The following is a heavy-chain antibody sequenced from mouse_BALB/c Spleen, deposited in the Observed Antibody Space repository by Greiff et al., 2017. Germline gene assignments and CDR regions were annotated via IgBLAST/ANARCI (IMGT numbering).Heavy chain of an antibody. J-gene: IGHJ1*01. CDR1: GYTFTSYT. D-gene: IGHD1-1*01. Sequence: QVQLQQSAAELARPGASVKMSCKASGYTFTSYTMHWVQQRPGQGLEWIGYINPGSGYTEYNQKFKDKTTLTADKSSSTDYMQLSSLTSEDSAVYYCARNHYGSSYWYFDVWGAGTTVTVSS. V-gene: IGHV1-4*02. CDR2: INPGSGYT. CDR3: ARNHYGSSYWYFDV.